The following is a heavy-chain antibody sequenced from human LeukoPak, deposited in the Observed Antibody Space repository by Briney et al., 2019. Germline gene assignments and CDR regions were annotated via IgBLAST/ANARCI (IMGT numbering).Heavy chain of an antibody. J-gene: IGHJ3*02. V-gene: IGHV1-69*01. Sequence: SVKVSCKASGGTFSSYAISWVRQAPGQGLEWMGGIIPIFGTANYAQKFQGRVTITADESTSTAYMELSSLRSEDTAVYYCARAFGVVIMGAFDIWGQGTMVTVSS. CDR3: ARAFGVVIMGAFDI. CDR1: GGTFSSYA. D-gene: IGHD3-3*01. CDR2: IIPIFGTA.